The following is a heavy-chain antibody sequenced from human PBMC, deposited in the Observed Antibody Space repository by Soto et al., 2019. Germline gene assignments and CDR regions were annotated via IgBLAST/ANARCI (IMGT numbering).Heavy chain of an antibody. J-gene: IGHJ1*01. V-gene: IGHV3-30*18. CDR3: AKQYIHH. CDR1: GFTFSSYG. CDR2: ISRDGSNK. Sequence: QVQLVESGGGVVQPGRSLRLSCAASGFTFSSYGMHWVRQAPGKGLKWVAVISRDGSNKYYADSVKGRFTISRDNSKNTLYLQMNSLRAEETAVYYCAKQYIHHWGKGTLVTVSS.